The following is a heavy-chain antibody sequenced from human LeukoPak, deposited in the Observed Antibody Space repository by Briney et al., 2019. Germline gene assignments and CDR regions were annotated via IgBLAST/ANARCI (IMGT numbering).Heavy chain of an antibody. Sequence: ASVKVSCKASGGTFSSYAISWVRQAPGQGLEWMGGIIPIFGTANYAQKFQGRVTITADESTSTAYMELSSLRSEDTAVYYCARQWVAARSGDYYYMDVWGKGTTVAVSS. CDR3: ARQWVAARSGDYYYMDV. V-gene: IGHV1-69*01. CDR1: GGTFSSYA. J-gene: IGHJ6*03. D-gene: IGHD6-6*01. CDR2: IIPIFGTA.